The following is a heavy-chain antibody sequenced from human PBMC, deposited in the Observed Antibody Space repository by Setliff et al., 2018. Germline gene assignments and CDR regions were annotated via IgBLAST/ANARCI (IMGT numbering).Heavy chain of an antibody. CDR2: IRQDASEK. J-gene: IGHJ4*02. CDR3: ARDGGEY. V-gene: IGHV3-7*01. D-gene: IGHD3-16*01. Sequence: PGGSLRLSCATSGFIFSNYYMTWVRQAPGKGLEWVANIRQDASEKNYVESVKGRFTISRDNAKNSLHLQMNSLTADDTAVYYCARDGGEYWGQGTLVTVSS. CDR1: GFIFSNYY.